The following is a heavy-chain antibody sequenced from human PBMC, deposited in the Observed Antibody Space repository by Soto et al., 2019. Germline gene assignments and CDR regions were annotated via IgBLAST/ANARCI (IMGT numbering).Heavy chain of an antibody. CDR1: GFTFSSYA. Sequence: GGSLRLSCAASGFTFSSYAMSWVRQARGKGLEWVSAISGSGGSTYYADSVKGRFTISRDNSKNTLYLPMNSLRAEDTAVYYCASAAVVYYYDSSGMFEHWRRRPLVTVCS. CDR3: ASAAVVYYYDSSGMFEH. CDR2: ISGSGGST. V-gene: IGHV3-23*01. D-gene: IGHD3-22*01. J-gene: IGHJ4*02.